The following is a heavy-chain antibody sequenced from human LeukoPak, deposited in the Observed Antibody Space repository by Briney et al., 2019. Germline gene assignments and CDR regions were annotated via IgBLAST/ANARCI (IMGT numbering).Heavy chain of an antibody. J-gene: IGHJ4*02. CDR1: GGSFSGYY. V-gene: IGHV4-34*01. D-gene: IGHD2-8*01. Sequence: SETLSLTCAVYGGSFSGYYWSWIRQPPGKGLEWIGEINHSGSTNYNPSLKSRVTISVDTSKNQFSLKLSSVTTADTAVYYCARLGVLYYFDYWGQGTLVTVSS. CDR2: INHSGST. CDR3: ARLGVLYYFDY.